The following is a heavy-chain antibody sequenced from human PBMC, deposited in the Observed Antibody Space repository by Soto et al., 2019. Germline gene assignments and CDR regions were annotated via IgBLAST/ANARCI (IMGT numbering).Heavy chain of an antibody. D-gene: IGHD3-10*01. V-gene: IGHV3-30*18. CDR1: GFTFSSYG. CDR2: ISYDGSNK. Sequence: QVQLVESGGGVVQPGRSLRLSCAASGFTFSSYGRHWVRQAPGKGLEWVAVISYDGSNKYYADSVKGRFTISRDNSKNTRHLQLHGLRAEDTAVYYCAKGGFYGSGSYELDYWGQGTLVTVSS. J-gene: IGHJ4*02. CDR3: AKGGFYGSGSYELDY.